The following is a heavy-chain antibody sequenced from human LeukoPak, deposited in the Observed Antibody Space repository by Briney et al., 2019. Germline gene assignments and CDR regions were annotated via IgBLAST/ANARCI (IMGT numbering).Heavy chain of an antibody. J-gene: IGHJ4*02. V-gene: IGHV4-34*01. CDR3: ARLHNGSARPY. CDR1: GGSFSGYY. CDR2: INHRGST. D-gene: IGHD3-10*01. Sequence: SETLSLTCAVYGGSFSGYYWTWIRQPPGKGLEWIGEINHRGSTNYNPSLKSRVTISVDTSKNQFSLKLSSVTAADTAVYYCARLHNGSARPYWGQGTLVAVSS.